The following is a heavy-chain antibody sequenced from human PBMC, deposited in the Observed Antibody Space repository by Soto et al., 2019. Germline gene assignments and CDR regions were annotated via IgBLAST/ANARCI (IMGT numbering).Heavy chain of an antibody. Sequence: SETLSLTCTVSGGSTSSYYWSWIRQPPGKGLEWIGYIYYSGSTNYNPSLKSRVTISVDTSKNQFSLKLSSVTAADTAVYYCARGARLRYFDWFTSPWFDPWGQGTLVTVSS. CDR2: IYYSGST. J-gene: IGHJ5*02. V-gene: IGHV4-59*01. CDR3: ARGARLRYFDWFTSPWFDP. D-gene: IGHD3-9*01. CDR1: GGSTSSYY.